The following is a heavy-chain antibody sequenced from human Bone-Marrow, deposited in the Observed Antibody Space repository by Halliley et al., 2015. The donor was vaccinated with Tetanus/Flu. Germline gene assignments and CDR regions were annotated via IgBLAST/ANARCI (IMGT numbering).Heavy chain of an antibody. J-gene: IGHJ4*02. CDR2: IIPAFRST. CDR1: GGTFDSYT. CDR3: ARIPRLAVAGAYDY. D-gene: IGHD6-19*01. Sequence: QVQLVQSGAEVKKPGSSVKVSCKASGGTFDSYTFHWVRQAPGQGLEWLGGIIPAFRSTNYAQKFQDRVTITADKSSSTAYMDLNNLRSDDTAVYYCARIPRLAVAGAYDYWGQGTLVTVSS. V-gene: IGHV1-69*14.